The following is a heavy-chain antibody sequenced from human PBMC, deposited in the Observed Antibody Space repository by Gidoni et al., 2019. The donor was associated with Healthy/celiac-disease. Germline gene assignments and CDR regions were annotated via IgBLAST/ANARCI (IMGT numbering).Heavy chain of an antibody. CDR2: ISAYNGNT. CDR3: ARDQSPGTTIVWWFDP. CDR1: GYTFTCYG. J-gene: IGHJ5*02. D-gene: IGHD1-7*01. V-gene: IGHV1-18*01. Sequence: QVQLVQSGAEVKKPGASVKVSCKASGYTFTCYGISWVRPAPGQGLEWMGWISAYNGNTNYAQKLQGRVTMTTDTSTSTAYMELRSLRSDDTAVYYCARDQSPGTTIVWWFDPWGQGTLVTVSS.